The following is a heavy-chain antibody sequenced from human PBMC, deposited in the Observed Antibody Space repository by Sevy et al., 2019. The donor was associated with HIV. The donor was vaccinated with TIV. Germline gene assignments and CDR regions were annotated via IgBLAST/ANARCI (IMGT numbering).Heavy chain of an antibody. D-gene: IGHD1-26*01. V-gene: IGHV3-15*01. J-gene: IGHJ4*02. CDR2: IKSKTEGATR. Sequence: GGSLRLSCAASGFTFSNAWMSWVRQAPGKGLEWVGRIKSKTEGATRDFAAPVKGRLLISRDDSRNTVYLQMNSLKTEDTAVYYCTAGVGASDFDYWGQGTLVTVYS. CDR3: TAGVGASDFDY. CDR1: GFTFSNAW.